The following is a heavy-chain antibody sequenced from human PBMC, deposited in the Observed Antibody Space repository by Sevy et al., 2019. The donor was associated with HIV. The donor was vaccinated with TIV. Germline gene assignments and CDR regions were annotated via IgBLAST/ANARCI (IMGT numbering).Heavy chain of an antibody. Sequence: SETLSLTCTVSGGSISSYYWSWIRQPPGKGLEWIGYIYYSGSTNYNPSLKSRVTISVDTSKNQFSLKLSSVTAADTAVYYCAGDPATYYDFWSGYYHGMDVWGQGTTVTVSS. CDR3: AGDPATYYDFWSGYYHGMDV. D-gene: IGHD3-3*01. V-gene: IGHV4-59*12. CDR2: IYYSGST. CDR1: GGSISSYY. J-gene: IGHJ6*02.